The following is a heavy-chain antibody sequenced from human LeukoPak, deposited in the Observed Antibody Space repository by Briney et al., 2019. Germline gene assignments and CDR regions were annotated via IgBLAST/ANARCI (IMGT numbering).Heavy chain of an antibody. Sequence: SETLSLTCTVSGGSISSYYWSWIRQPPGKGLEWIGYIYYSGSTNYNPSLKRRVTISVDTSKNKFSLKLSSVTAADTAVYYCARRGYSYGVYYYMDVWGKGTTVTVSS. CDR1: GGSISSYY. V-gene: IGHV4-59*08. CDR3: ARRGYSYGVYYYMDV. J-gene: IGHJ6*03. CDR2: IYYSGST. D-gene: IGHD5-18*01.